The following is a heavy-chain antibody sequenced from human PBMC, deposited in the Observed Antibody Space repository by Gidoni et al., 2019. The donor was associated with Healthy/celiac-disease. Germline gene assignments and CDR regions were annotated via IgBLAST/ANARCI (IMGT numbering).Heavy chain of an antibody. V-gene: IGHV3-30-3*01. CDR1: GFTSSRCA. CDR3: ARVPEITRVRGGNFDY. CDR2: ISYDGSKK. J-gene: IGHJ4*02. D-gene: IGHD3-10*01. Sequence: QVQLVGSGGGVVQPGRSLRLSCAASGFTSSRCARHWVRQAPGKRLEWVAVISYDGSKKYYADSVKGRFTIARDNSKNTLYLQMNSLRAEDTAGYYCARVPEITRVRGGNFDYWGQGTLVTVSS.